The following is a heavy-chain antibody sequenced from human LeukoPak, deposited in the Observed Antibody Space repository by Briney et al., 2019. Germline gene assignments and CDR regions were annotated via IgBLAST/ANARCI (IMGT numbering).Heavy chain of an antibody. CDR3: ARGRGLGGKYQPPQYDY. D-gene: IGHD2-2*01. CDR1: GDSVSSNSAA. V-gene: IGHV6-1*01. Sequence: SQTLSLTCAISGDSVSSNSAAWNWIRQSPSRGLEWLGRTYYRSKWYNDYAVSVKSRITINPDTSKNQFSLQLSSVTAADTAVYYCARGRGLGGKYQPPQYDYWGQGTLVTVSS. J-gene: IGHJ4*02. CDR2: TYYRSKWYN.